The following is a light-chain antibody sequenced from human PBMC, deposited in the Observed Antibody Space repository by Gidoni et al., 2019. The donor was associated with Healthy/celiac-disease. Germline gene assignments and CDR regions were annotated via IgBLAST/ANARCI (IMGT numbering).Light chain of an antibody. Sequence: IQMSHSPSTLSASVGDRVTITCRASQSISSWFAGYQQKPGKAPKLLIYKASSLESGVPSRFSGSGSGTEFTLTISSLQPDDFATYYCQQYNSYPWTFXQXTKVEIK. J-gene: IGKJ1*01. V-gene: IGKV1-5*03. CDR3: QQYNSYPWT. CDR1: QSISSW. CDR2: KAS.